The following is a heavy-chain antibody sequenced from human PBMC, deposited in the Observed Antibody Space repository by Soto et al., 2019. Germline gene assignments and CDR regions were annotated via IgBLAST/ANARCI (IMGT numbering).Heavy chain of an antibody. CDR2: ISTSGTT. CDR1: GASISSYF. D-gene: IGHD6-19*01. CDR3: AREAGPDRWFDP. V-gene: IGHV4-4*07. J-gene: IGHJ5*02. Sequence: SETLSLTCTVSGASISSYFWTFIRQPAGKGLDWIVRISTSGTTNYNPSLKSRVTMSVDTSKNHFSLNLSSVTAADTAVYYCAREAGPDRWFDPWGQGTLVTVSS.